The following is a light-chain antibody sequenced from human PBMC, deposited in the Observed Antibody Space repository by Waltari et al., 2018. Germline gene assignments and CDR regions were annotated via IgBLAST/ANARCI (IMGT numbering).Light chain of an antibody. V-gene: IGLV8-61*01. Sequence: QTVVTQEPSLSVSPGGTVTLTCALSSGSLSSTSYTTWYQQTPGQAPRTLVYKGSSRSCGVSDRFSGSVLGNKAALTITGAQADDESDYYCSLYMGSGIWVFGGGTKLTVL. J-gene: IGLJ3*02. CDR3: SLYMGSGIWV. CDR1: SGSLSSTSY. CDR2: KGS.